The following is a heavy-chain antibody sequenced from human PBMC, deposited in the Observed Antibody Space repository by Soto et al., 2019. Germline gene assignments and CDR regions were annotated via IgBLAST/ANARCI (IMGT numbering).Heavy chain of an antibody. V-gene: IGHV4-31*02. CDR1: GGSISSGGYY. J-gene: IGHJ5*02. D-gene: IGHD2-8*01. CDR3: ARTSRIVLMVYASGWFDP. CDR2: IYYSGST. Sequence: PSETLSLTCTVSGGSISSGGYYWSWIRQHPGKGLEWIGYIYYSGSTYYNPSLKSRVTISVDTSKNQFSLKLSSVTAADTAVYYCARTSRIVLMVYASGWFDPWGQGTLVTVSS.